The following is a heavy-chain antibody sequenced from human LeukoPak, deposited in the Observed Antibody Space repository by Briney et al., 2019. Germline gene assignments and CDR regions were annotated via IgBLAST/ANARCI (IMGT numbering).Heavy chain of an antibody. CDR2: MNPNSGNT. Sequence: GASVKVSCKASGYTFTSYDINWVRQATGQGLEWMGWMNPNSGNTGYAQKFQGRVTMTRNTSMSTAYMELSSLRSEDTAVYYCARVYSSSWYYYYYYGMDVWGQGTTVTVSS. J-gene: IGHJ6*02. V-gene: IGHV1-8*01. D-gene: IGHD6-13*01. CDR3: ARVYSSSWYYYYYYGMDV. CDR1: GYTFTSYD.